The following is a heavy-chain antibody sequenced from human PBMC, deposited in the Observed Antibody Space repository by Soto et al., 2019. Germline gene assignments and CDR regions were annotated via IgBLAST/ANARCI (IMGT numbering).Heavy chain of an antibody. CDR2: ISVYHGNT. V-gene: IGHV1-18*01. CDR3: ATDCSGASCGFDI. J-gene: IGHJ4*02. D-gene: IGHD2-15*01. Sequence: QVQLVQSGTEVKKPGASVKVSCKASGYTFGKYGISWVRQAPGQGLEWVGWISVYHGNTVHAQKFRGRVNMTTDTSTSTAYMELGSLKSDDTAIYYFATDCSGASCGFDIWGQGTLVTVSS. CDR1: GYTFGKYG.